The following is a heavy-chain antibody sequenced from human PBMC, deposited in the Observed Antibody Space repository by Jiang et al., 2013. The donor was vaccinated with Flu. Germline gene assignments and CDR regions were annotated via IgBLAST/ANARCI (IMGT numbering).Heavy chain of an antibody. CDR3: SRSSSWYNWFDP. CDR2: IYPGDSDT. J-gene: IGHJ5*02. D-gene: IGHD6-13*01. V-gene: IGHV5-51*01. Sequence: GKGLEWMGIIYPGDSDTRYSPSFQGQVTISADKSISTAYLQWSSLKASDTAMYYCSRSSSWYNWFDPWGQGTLVTVSS.